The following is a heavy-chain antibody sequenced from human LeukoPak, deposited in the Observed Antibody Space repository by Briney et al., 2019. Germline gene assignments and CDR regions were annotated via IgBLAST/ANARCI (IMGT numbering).Heavy chain of an antibody. CDR3: AREKVVGITIFGVVITPYYYYYGMDV. CDR2: IKQDGSEK. V-gene: IGHV3-7*01. CDR1: GFPFSSYW. D-gene: IGHD3-3*01. Sequence: GGSLRLSCAASGFPFSSYWMSWVRQAPGKGLEWVANIKQDGSEKYYVDSVKGRFTISRDNAKNSLYLQMNSLRAEDTAVYYCAREKVVGITIFGVVITPYYYYYGMDVWGQGTTVTVSS. J-gene: IGHJ6*02.